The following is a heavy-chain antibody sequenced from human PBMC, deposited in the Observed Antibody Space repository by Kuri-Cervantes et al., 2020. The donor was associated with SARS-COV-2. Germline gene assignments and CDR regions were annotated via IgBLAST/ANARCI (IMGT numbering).Heavy chain of an antibody. J-gene: IGHJ4*02. CDR3: VRDGDHLNFDY. Sequence: GESLKISCAASGFTFSGHWIHCVRQAPGKGLVWVSRINPDGSYTNNADSVKRRFTLSRDNAKNMLFLQMNSLRAEDTAVYYCVRDGDHLNFDYWGQGNLVTVSS. CDR1: GFTFSGHW. D-gene: IGHD7-27*01. V-gene: IGHV3-74*01. CDR2: INPDGSYT.